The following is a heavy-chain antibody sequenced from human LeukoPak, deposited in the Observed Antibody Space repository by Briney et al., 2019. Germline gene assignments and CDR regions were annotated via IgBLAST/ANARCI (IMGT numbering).Heavy chain of an antibody. J-gene: IGHJ4*02. CDR1: GGSISSSSYY. D-gene: IGHD3-10*01. CDR2: IYYSGTT. CDR3: ARYVVYGSGKYYFDY. Sequence: SETLSLTCTVSGGSISSSSYYWGWIRQPPGKGLELIGSIYYSGTTYYNPSLQSRVTISVDTSKNQFSLRLNSVTAADTAVYFCARYVVYGSGKYYFDYWGQGSLVTVSS. V-gene: IGHV4-39*01.